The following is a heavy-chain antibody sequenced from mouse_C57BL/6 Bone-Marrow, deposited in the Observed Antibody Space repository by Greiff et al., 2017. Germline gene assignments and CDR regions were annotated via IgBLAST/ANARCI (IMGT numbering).Heavy chain of an antibody. CDR2: ISSGSSTI. Sequence: EVKLMESGGGLVKPGGSLKLSCAASGFTFSDYGMHWVRQAPEKGLEWVAYISSGSSTIYYADTVKGRFPISRDNAKNTLFLQMTSLRSEDTAMYYCARFLDYWGQGTTLTVSS. CDR3: ARFLDY. V-gene: IGHV5-17*01. J-gene: IGHJ2*01. CDR1: GFTFSDYG.